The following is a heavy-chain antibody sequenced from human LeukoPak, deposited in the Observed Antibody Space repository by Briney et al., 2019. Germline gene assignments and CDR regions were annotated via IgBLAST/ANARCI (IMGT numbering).Heavy chain of an antibody. Sequence: AGGSLRLSCAASGFTFSTYSMNWVRQAPGKGLEWVSYISSTSSTIYYADSVKGRFTISRDNAKNSLYLQMNSLRSEDTAVYYCARGRCSSTRCYYLDYWGQGTLVTVSS. V-gene: IGHV3-48*01. J-gene: IGHJ4*02. CDR1: GFTFSTYS. D-gene: IGHD2-2*01. CDR2: ISSTSSTI. CDR3: ARGRCSSTRCYYLDY.